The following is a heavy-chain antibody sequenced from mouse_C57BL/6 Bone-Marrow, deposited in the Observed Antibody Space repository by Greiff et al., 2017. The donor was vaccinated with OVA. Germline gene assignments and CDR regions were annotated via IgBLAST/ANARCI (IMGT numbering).Heavy chain of an antibody. D-gene: IGHD1-1*01. CDR2: IDPSDSYT. J-gene: IGHJ1*03. CDR3: ARHYGIWYFDV. V-gene: IGHV1-50*01. Sequence: VQLQQPGAELVKPGASVKLSCKASGYTFTSYWMQWVKQRPGQGLEWIGEIDPSDSYTNYNQKFKGKATLTVDTSSSTAYMQLSSLTSEDSAVYYCARHYGIWYFDVWGTGTTVTVAS. CDR1: GYTFTSYW.